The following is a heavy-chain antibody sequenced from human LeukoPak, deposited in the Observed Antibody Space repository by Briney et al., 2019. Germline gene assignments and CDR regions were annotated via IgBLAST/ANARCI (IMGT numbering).Heavy chain of an antibody. CDR2: IAYSGYT. CDR1: GGSISSYY. CDR3: ARSRDGYNHDY. V-gene: IGHV4-59*08. D-gene: IGHD5-24*01. Sequence: SETLSLTCTISGGSISSYYWSWIRQPPGKGLEWIGYIAYSGYTNYNPSLKSRVTISADTSKNQFSLKLSSVTAAYTSAYYCARSRDGYNHDYWGQGSLVTVSS. J-gene: IGHJ4*02.